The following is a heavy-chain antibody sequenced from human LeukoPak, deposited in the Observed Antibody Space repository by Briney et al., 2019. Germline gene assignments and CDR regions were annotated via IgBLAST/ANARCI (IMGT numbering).Heavy chain of an antibody. CDR2: LYSGGTT. CDR3: ALLPRGVAGHFDP. V-gene: IGHV3-53*01. J-gene: IGHJ5*02. CDR1: GFNVTNKY. D-gene: IGHD3-10*01. Sequence: GGSLRLSCAVSGFNVTNKYMTWVRQPPGKGLEWVSVLYSGGTTHYRESVRGRFTISRDTSKNTLNLQLNSLRAEDTAVYFCALLPRGVAGHFDPWGQGTLVSVSS.